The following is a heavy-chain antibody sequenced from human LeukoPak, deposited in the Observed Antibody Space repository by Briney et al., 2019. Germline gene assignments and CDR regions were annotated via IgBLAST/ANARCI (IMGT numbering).Heavy chain of an antibody. D-gene: IGHD6-19*01. Sequence: SETLSLTCTVSGGSISSSSYYWGWIRQPPGKGLEWIGSIYYSGSTYYNPSLKSRVTISVDTSKNQFSLKLRSVTAADTAVYYCARDLLGLGWYNWGQGTLVTVSS. CDR3: ARDLLGLGWYN. CDR2: IYYSGST. V-gene: IGHV4-39*07. CDR1: GGSISSSSYY. J-gene: IGHJ4*02.